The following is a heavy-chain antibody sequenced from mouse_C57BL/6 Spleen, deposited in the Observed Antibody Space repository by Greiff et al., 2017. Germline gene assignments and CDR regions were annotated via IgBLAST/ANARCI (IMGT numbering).Heavy chain of an antibody. J-gene: IGHJ4*01. CDR1: GYTFTDYY. V-gene: IGHV1-19*01. CDR3: ARRYGNYPYYAMDY. Sequence: EVQLQQSGPVLVKPGASVKMSCKASGYTFTDYYMNWVKQSHGKSLEWIGVINPYNGGTSYNQKFKGKATLTVDKSSSTAYMELNSLTSEDSAVYYCARRYGNYPYYAMDYWGQGTSVTVSS. D-gene: IGHD2-1*01. CDR2: INPYNGGT.